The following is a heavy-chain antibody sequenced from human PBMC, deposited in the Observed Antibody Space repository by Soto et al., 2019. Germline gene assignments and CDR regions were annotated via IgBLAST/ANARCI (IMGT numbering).Heavy chain of an antibody. CDR2: IYYAGTT. CDR3: ARLGAYYQALDS. V-gene: IGHV4-59*08. Sequence: QVQLQESGPGLVKPSETLSLRCTVSDGSLSPNYWTWIRQAPGKGLEWIGYIYYAGTTTFNPSLKRRGSISIDASKNGVSLKLASVAAADTAVYYCARLGAYYQALDSWGQGTLVTVSS. D-gene: IGHD3-22*01. J-gene: IGHJ4*02. CDR1: DGSLSPNY.